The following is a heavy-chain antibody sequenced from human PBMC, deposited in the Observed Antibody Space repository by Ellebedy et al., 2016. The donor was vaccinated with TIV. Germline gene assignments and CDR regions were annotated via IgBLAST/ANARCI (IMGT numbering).Heavy chain of an antibody. Sequence: GESLKISCAASGFTFSDYWMSWVRQAPGKGLEWVANIKQDGSEKWYVDSVKGRFTISRDNAKNSLYLQMSSLRAEDTAVYYCARDLNYDSSGLDYWGQGTLVTVSS. V-gene: IGHV3-7*01. D-gene: IGHD3-22*01. CDR3: ARDLNYDSSGLDY. J-gene: IGHJ4*02. CDR1: GFTFSDYW. CDR2: IKQDGSEK.